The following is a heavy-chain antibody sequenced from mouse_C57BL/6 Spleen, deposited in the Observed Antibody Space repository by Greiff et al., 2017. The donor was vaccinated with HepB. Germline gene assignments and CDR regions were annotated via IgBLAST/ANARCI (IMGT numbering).Heavy chain of an antibody. CDR1: GYTFTDYY. CDR3: ARGSGPFAY. V-gene: IGHV1-19*01. J-gene: IGHJ3*01. Sequence: EVQLQQSGPVLVKPGASVKMSCKASGYTFTDYYMNWVKQSHGKSLEWIGVINPYNGGTSYNQEFKGKATLTVDKSSSTAYMELNSLTSEDSAVYYCARGSGPFAYWGQGTLVTVSA. CDR2: INPYNGGT. D-gene: IGHD4-1*01.